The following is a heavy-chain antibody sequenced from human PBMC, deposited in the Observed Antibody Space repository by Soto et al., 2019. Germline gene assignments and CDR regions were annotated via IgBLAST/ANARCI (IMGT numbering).Heavy chain of an antibody. Sequence: SETLSLTCAVSCGSISSGGYSWSWIRQPPGKGLEWIGYIYHSGSTYYNPSLKSRVTISVDGSKNQFSLKLSSVTAADTAVYYCARGYTIFGVVKKYNWFDPWGQGTLVTVSS. CDR3: ARGYTIFGVVKKYNWFDP. D-gene: IGHD3-3*01. CDR2: IYHSGST. J-gene: IGHJ5*02. V-gene: IGHV4-30-2*01. CDR1: CGSISSGGYS.